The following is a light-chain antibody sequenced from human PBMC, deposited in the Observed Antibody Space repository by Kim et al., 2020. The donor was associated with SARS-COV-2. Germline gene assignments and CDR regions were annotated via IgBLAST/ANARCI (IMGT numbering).Light chain of an antibody. Sequence: QAGLTQPPSVSKGLRQTDTLTCTGNSNNVGNQGAAWLQQHQGHPPNLLSYKNNNRPSGISERFSASRSGNTASLTITGLQPEDEADYYCSAWDSSLSAWVFGGGTQLTVL. CDR1: SNNVGNQG. CDR3: SAWDSSLSAWV. J-gene: IGLJ2*01. V-gene: IGLV10-54*04. CDR2: KNN.